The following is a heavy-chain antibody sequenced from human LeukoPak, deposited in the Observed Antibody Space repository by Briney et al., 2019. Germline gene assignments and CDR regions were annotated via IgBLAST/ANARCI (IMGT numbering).Heavy chain of an antibody. V-gene: IGHV4-59*08. CDR2: IYYSGST. CDR3: ARHSTVARGYYYDY. CDR1: GGSISSYY. D-gene: IGHD3-22*01. J-gene: IGHJ4*02. Sequence: PSETLSLTCTVSGGSISSYYWSWIRQPPGKGLVWIGYIYYSGSTNYNPSLKSRVTISVDTSKNQFSLKLSSVTAADTAVYYCARHSTVARGYYYDYWGQGTLVTVSS.